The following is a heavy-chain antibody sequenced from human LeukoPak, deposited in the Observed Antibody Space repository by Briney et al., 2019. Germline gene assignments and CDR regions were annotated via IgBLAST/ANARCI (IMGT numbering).Heavy chain of an antibody. V-gene: IGHV1-8*01. CDR3: ARGPPNWGYDY. D-gene: IGHD7-27*01. CDR2: MSPNSGDT. Sequence: GASVTVSCKASGYTFTSYDFNWVRQATGQRPEWMGWMSPNSGDTGYAQKFQDRVTMTRNTSISTAYMELGSLRSDDTAVYYCARGPPNWGYDYWGPGTLVTVSS. CDR1: GYTFTSYD. J-gene: IGHJ4*02.